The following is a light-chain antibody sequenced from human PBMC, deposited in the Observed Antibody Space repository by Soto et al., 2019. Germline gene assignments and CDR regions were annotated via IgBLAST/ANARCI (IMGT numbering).Light chain of an antibody. CDR2: DAS. Sequence: DIEMTQSPSTLSAAVGDRVTITCRASQTISSWLAWYQQKPGKAPNLLIYDASSLESGVPSRFSGSGSGTEFTLTISSLQPDDFATSYCQQYHSYPLTFGGGTKVEIK. CDR1: QTISSW. V-gene: IGKV1-5*01. J-gene: IGKJ4*01. CDR3: QQYHSYPLT.